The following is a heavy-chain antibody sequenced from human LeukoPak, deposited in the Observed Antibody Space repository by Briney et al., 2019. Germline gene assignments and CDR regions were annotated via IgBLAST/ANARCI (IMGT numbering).Heavy chain of an antibody. D-gene: IGHD1-26*01. CDR1: GYTFTSYY. CDR2: INPNSGGT. V-gene: IGHV1-2*06. Sequence: ASVKVSCKASGYTFTSYYMHWVRQAPGQGLEWMGRINPNSGGTNYAQKFQGRVTMTRDTSISTAYMELSRLRSDDTAVYYCAFPLVGATCFDYWGQGTLVTVSS. J-gene: IGHJ4*02. CDR3: AFPLVGATCFDY.